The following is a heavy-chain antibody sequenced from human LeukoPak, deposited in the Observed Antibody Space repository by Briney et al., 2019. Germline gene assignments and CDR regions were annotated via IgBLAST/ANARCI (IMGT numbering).Heavy chain of an antibody. V-gene: IGHV3-48*01. Sequence: GSLRLSCAASGFTFSSYGMHWVRQAPGKGLEWVSYISSSSSTIYYADSVKGRFTISRDNAKNSLYLQMNSLKTEDTAVYYCTAAPSFDNWFDPWGQGTLVTVSS. CDR3: TAAPSFDNWFDP. J-gene: IGHJ5*02. CDR1: GFTFSSYG. D-gene: IGHD6-13*01. CDR2: ISSSSSTI.